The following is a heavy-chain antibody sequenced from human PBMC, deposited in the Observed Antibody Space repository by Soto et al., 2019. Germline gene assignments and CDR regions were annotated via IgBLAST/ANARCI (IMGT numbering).Heavy chain of an antibody. V-gene: IGHV3-33*01. CDR2: IWYDGSNK. CDR1: GFTFSSYG. Sequence: GGSLRLSCAASGFTFSSYGMHWVRQAPGKGLEWVAVIWYDGSNKYYADSVKGRFTISRDNSKNTLYLQMNSLRAEDTAVYYCATLPGTGYYPNDAFDIWGQGTMVTVSS. D-gene: IGHD3-9*01. J-gene: IGHJ3*02. CDR3: ATLPGTGYYPNDAFDI.